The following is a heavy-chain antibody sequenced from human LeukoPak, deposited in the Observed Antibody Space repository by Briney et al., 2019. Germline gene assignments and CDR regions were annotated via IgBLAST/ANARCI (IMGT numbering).Heavy chain of an antibody. J-gene: IGHJ6*03. CDR1: GYTFTGYY. CDR3: ARGQILYYYYMDV. Sequence: GASVKVSCKASGYTFTGYYMHWVRQAPGQGLEWMGWINPNSGGTNYAQKFQGRVTMTRDTSINTAYMELSRLRSDDTAVYYCARGQILYYYYMDVWGKGTTVTVSS. CDR2: INPNSGGT. V-gene: IGHV1-2*02.